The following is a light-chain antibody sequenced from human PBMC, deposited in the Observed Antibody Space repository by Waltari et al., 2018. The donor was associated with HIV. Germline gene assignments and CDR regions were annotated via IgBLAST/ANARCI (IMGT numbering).Light chain of an antibody. Sequence: QSALTQPPSASGSPGQSVTISCTGASSDIGSYNFVSWYQQRPDQAPKLILYEVNKRPSGVPDRFAGAKADNVASLTVSGLQADDEADYFCSSCGGIDNRVVFGGGTKLTVL. CDR3: SSCGGIDNRVV. CDR2: EVN. J-gene: IGLJ3*02. V-gene: IGLV2-8*01. CDR1: SSDIGSYNF.